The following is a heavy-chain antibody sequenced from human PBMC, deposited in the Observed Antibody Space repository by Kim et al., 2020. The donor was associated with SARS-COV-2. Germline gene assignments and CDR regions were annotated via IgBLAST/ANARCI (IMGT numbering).Heavy chain of an antibody. Sequence: ASVKVSCKASGYTFTGYYMHWVRQAPGQGLEWMGWINPNSGGTNYAQKFQGWVTMTRDTSISTAYMELSRLRSDDTAVYYCARGFAQVGVVVTDFDYWGQGTLVTVSS. CDR3: ARGFAQVGVVVTDFDY. CDR1: GYTFTGYY. J-gene: IGHJ4*02. V-gene: IGHV1-2*04. CDR2: INPNSGGT. D-gene: IGHD3-22*01.